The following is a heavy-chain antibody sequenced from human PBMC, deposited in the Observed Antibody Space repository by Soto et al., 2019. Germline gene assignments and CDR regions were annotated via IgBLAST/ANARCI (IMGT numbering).Heavy chain of an antibody. CDR1: GFTFSSYG. D-gene: IGHD2-2*01. J-gene: IGHJ4*02. CDR2: IWYDGSNK. Sequence: LRLSCAASGFTFSSYGMHWVRQAPGKGLEWVAVIWYDGSNKYYADSVKGRFTISRDNSKNTLYLQMNSLRAEDTAVYYCARDKLRYCSSTSCYEMGYWGQGTLVTVSS. CDR3: ARDKLRYCSSTSCYEMGY. V-gene: IGHV3-33*01.